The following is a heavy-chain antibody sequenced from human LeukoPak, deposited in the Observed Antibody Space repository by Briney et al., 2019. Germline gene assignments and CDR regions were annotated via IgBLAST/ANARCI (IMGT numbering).Heavy chain of an antibody. V-gene: IGHV3-21*01. CDR3: AKDKGISSGWPYYFDY. Sequence: GGSLRLTCAASGFTFSSYSMNWVRQAPGRGLEWVSSISSSSSYIYYADSVKGRFTISRDNAKNSLYLQMNSLRAEDTAVYYCAKDKGISSGWPYYFDYWGQGTLVTVSS. CDR2: ISSSSSYI. CDR1: GFTFSSYS. D-gene: IGHD6-19*01. J-gene: IGHJ4*02.